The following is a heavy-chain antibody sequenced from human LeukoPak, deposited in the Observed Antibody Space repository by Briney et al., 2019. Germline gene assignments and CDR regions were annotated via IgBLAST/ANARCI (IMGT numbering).Heavy chain of an antibody. CDR3: ARWDYDSSGYALYYFDY. J-gene: IGHJ4*02. Sequence: GASLKVSCKASGYTFTRYVMSGVREAPGQGLGWLGWINTYTGHPTYAQGFTGRFVFSLDTSVSTAYLQISSLKAEDTAVYYCARWDYDSSGYALYYFDYWGQGTLVTVSS. D-gene: IGHD3-22*01. V-gene: IGHV7-4-1*02. CDR2: INTYTGHP. CDR1: GYTFTRYV.